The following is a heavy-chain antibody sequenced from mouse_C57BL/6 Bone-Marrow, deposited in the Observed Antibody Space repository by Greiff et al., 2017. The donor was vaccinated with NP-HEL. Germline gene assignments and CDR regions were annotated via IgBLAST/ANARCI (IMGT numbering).Heavy chain of an antibody. Sequence: QVQLQQSGAELAKPGASVKLSCKASGYTFTSYWMHWVKQRPGQGLEWIGYINPSSGYTKYNQKFKDKATLTADKSSSTAYRQLSSLTYEDSAVYYCASFDGYYFAWFAYWGQGTLVTVSA. J-gene: IGHJ3*01. D-gene: IGHD2-3*01. CDR2: INPSSGYT. CDR1: GYTFTSYW. CDR3: ASFDGYYFAWFAY. V-gene: IGHV1-7*01.